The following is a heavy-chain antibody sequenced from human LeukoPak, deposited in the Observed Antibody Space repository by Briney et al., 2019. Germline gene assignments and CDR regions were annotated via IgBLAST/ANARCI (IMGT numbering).Heavy chain of an antibody. CDR3: ANNEWEHPFDY. J-gene: IGHJ4*02. CDR1: GFTFSSYG. CDR2: ISGSGGST. Sequence: GGSLRLSCAASGFTFSSYGMHWVRQAPGKGLEWVSAISGSGGSTYYADSVKGRFTISRDNSKNTLYLQMNSLRAEDTAVYYCANNEWEHPFDYWGQGTLVTVSS. V-gene: IGHV3-23*01. D-gene: IGHD1-26*01.